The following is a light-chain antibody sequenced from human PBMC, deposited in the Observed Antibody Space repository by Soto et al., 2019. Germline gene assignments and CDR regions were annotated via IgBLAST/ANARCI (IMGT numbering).Light chain of an antibody. CDR3: QQANSFPVT. V-gene: IGKV1-12*01. CDR2: AAS. Sequence: DIQMTQSPSSVSAYVGDRVTITCRASQSISSWLAWYQQTPGKAPKLLNFAASSLVSGVPSRFSGSGSGTDFTLTINSLQPEDFATYYCQQANSFPVTFGGGTKVEIE. J-gene: IGKJ4*01. CDR1: QSISSW.